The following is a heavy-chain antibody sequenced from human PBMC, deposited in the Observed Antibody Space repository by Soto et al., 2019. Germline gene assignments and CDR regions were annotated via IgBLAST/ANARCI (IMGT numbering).Heavy chain of an antibody. Sequence: QVQLVESGGGVVQPGRSLRLSCAASGFTFSSYGMHWVRQAPGKGLEWVAVISYDGSNKYYADSVKGRFTISRDNSKNTLCLQMNSLRAEDTAVYYCAKATYSSGWYFDYWGQGTLVTVSS. J-gene: IGHJ4*02. CDR1: GFTFSSYG. D-gene: IGHD6-19*01. V-gene: IGHV3-30*18. CDR3: AKATYSSGWYFDY. CDR2: ISYDGSNK.